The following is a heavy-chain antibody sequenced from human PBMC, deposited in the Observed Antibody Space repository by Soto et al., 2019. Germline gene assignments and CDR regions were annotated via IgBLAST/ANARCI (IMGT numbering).Heavy chain of an antibody. CDR3: ASDGPVAGFDAFDI. CDR2: ISAYNGNT. CDR1: GYTFTSYG. V-gene: IGHV1-18*01. D-gene: IGHD6-19*01. Sequence: GASVKVSCKASGYTFTSYGISWVRQAPGQGLEWMGWISAYNGNTNYAQKLQGRVTMTTDTSTSTAYMELRSLRSDDTAVYYCASDGPVAGFDAFDIWGQGTMVTVSS. J-gene: IGHJ3*02.